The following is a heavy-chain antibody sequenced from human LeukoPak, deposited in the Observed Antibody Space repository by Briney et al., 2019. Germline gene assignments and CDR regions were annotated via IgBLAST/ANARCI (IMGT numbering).Heavy chain of an antibody. D-gene: IGHD1-26*01. CDR2: INPNSGGT. J-gene: IGHJ3*02. CDR1: GYTFTGYY. CDR3: ARDWGLGGATTLVAFDI. Sequence: ASVKVSCKASGYTFTGYYMPWVRQAPGQGLEWMGWINPNSGGTNYAQKFQGRVTMTRDTSISTAYMELSRLRSDDTAVYYCARDWGLGGATTLVAFDIWGQGTMVTVSS. V-gene: IGHV1-2*02.